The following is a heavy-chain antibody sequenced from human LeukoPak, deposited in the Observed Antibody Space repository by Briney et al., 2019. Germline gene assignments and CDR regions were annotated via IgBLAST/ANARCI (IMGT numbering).Heavy chain of an antibody. Sequence: SETLSLTCTVSGGSISSGVYYWSWIRQHPGKGLEWIGYIYYSGSTYYNPSLKSRVTISVDTSKNQFSLKLSSVTAADTAVYYCAQSYYDSSGFDYWGQGTLVTVSS. D-gene: IGHD3-22*01. V-gene: IGHV4-31*03. CDR2: IYYSGST. CDR1: GGSISSGVYY. J-gene: IGHJ4*02. CDR3: AQSYYDSSGFDY.